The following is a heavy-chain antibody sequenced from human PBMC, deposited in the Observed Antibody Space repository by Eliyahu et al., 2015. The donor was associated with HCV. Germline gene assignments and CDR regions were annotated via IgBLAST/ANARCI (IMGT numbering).Heavy chain of an antibody. Sequence: QITLKESGPTLVKPTQTLTLTCTFSGFSLSISGVGVGWIRQPPGKALEWLAFIYWDDDRRYSPSLRSRLTITKDTSKNQVVLTMTNVDPVDTATYYCAHSPYSGYDSVISGNWFDPWGQGTLVTVSS. D-gene: IGHD5-12*01. CDR2: IYWDDDR. V-gene: IGHV2-5*02. CDR1: GFSLSISGVG. CDR3: AHSPYSGYDSVISGNWFDP. J-gene: IGHJ5*02.